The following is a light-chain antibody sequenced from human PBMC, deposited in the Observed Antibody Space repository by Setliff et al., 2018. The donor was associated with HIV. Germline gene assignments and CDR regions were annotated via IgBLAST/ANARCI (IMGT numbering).Light chain of an antibody. V-gene: IGLV2-14*01. CDR3: CSYAGSDTFVV. CDR1: SSDVGGYNY. Sequence: QSVLTQPASVSGSPGQSITISCTGTSSDVGGYNYVSWYQHHPGKAPKLIIYEVTYRPSGVSNRFSGSKSGNTASLAISGLQAEDEADYYCCSYAGSDTFVVFGTGTKGTVL. CDR2: EVT. J-gene: IGLJ1*01.